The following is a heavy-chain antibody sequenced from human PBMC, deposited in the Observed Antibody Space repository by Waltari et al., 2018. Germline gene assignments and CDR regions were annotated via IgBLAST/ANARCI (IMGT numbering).Heavy chain of an antibody. D-gene: IGHD1-26*01. V-gene: IGHV4-39*01. J-gene: IGHJ4*02. CDR1: GGSISSSSYY. Sequence: QLQLQESGPGLVKPSETLSLRCTVSGGSISSSSYYLGWIRQPPGKGLEWSGSIYYSGGTYYTPSLKSRVTISVDTSKNQFSLKLSSVTAADTAVYYCARQSGSFAYDYWGQGTLVTVSS. CDR3: ARQSGSFAYDY. CDR2: IYYSGGT.